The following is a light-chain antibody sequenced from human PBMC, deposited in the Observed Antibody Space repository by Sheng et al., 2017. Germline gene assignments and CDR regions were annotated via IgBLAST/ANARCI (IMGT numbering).Light chain of an antibody. V-gene: IGKV3-20*01. CDR2: DAS. Sequence: EILVTQSPATLSVSPGERATLSCRASQSVSSSLAWYQQKPGQAPRLLIYDASNRATGIPARFSGSGSGTDFTLTISRLEPEDSAVYYCQQYDRSPRTFGQGTKVEIK. CDR3: QQYDRSPRT. CDR1: QSVSSS. J-gene: IGKJ1*01.